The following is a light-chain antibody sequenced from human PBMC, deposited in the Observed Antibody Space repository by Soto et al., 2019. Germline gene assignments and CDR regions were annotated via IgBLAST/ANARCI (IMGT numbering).Light chain of an antibody. J-gene: IGLJ1*01. CDR3: CSYAGSSIF. CDR1: SSEVGSYNL. CDR2: EVS. V-gene: IGLV2-23*02. Sequence: QSVLTQPASVSGSPGQSITISCTGTSSEVGSYNLVSWYQQHPGKAPKLMIYEVSKRPSGVSNRFSGSKSGNTASLTISGLQAEDEADYYCCSYAGSSIFFGTGTKVT.